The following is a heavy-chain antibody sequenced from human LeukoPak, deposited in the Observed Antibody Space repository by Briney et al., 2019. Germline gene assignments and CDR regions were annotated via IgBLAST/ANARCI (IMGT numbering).Heavy chain of an antibody. J-gene: IGHJ1*01. CDR1: GGSFSGYY. CDR3: ARAVYYYDSSGYSDEYFQH. CDR2: INHSGST. V-gene: IGHV4-34*01. D-gene: IGHD3-22*01. Sequence: SETLSLTCAVYGGSFSGYYWSWIRQPPGKGLEWIGEINHSGSTNYNPSLKSRVTISVDRSKNQFSLKLSSVTAADTAVYYCARAVYYYDSSGYSDEYFQHWGQGTLVTVSS.